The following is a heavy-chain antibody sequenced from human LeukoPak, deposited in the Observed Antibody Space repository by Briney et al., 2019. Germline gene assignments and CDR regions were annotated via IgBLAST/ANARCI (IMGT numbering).Heavy chain of an antibody. J-gene: IGHJ5*02. V-gene: IGHV3-21*01. CDR2: ISGTGSYI. CDR1: GFNLNSYM. Sequence: GGSLRLSCAASGFNLNSYMLNWVRQAPGKGLEWVSSISGTGSYIYYADSVKGRFTISRDNPGNVMYLQMDSLRAEDTAVYYCTRVAQSGSTGWFDPWGQETLVTVSS. D-gene: IGHD1-1*01. CDR3: TRVAQSGSTGWFDP.